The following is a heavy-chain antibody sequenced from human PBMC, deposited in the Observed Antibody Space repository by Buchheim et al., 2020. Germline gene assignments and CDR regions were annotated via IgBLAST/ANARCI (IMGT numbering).Heavy chain of an antibody. D-gene: IGHD3-9*01. V-gene: IGHV3-66*02. CDR3: ARDVRDYDILTGYYASSGMDV. J-gene: IGHJ6*02. CDR1: GFTVSSNY. Sequence: EVQLVESGGGLVQPGGSLRLSCAASGFTVSSNYMSWVRQAPGKGLEWVSVIYSGGSTYYADSVKGRFTISRDNSKNTLYLQMNSLRAEDTAVYYCARDVRDYDILTGYYASSGMDVWGQGTT. CDR2: IYSGGST.